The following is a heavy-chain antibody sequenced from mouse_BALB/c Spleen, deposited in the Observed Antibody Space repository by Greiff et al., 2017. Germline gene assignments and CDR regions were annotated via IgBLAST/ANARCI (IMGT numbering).Heavy chain of an antibody. Sequence: QVQLQQSGAELVRPGASVTLSCKASGYTFTDYEMHWVKQTPVHGLEWIGAIDPETGGTAYNQKFKGKATLTADKSSSTAYMELSSLTSEDSAVYYCARSRGPYGNYGDYWGQGTTLTVSS. CDR3: ARSRGPYGNYGDY. CDR2: IDPETGGT. V-gene: IGHV1-15*01. D-gene: IGHD2-1*01. CDR1: GYTFTDYE. J-gene: IGHJ2*01.